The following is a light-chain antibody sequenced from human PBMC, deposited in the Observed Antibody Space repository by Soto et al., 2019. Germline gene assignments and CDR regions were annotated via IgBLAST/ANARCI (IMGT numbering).Light chain of an antibody. CDR1: SSNIVAGYD. CDR3: CSYAGSRRV. CDR2: EGS. Sequence: QSVLTQPPSVSGAPGQRVTLSCTGSSSNIVAGYDVHWYQLLPGTAPKLMIYEGSKRPSGVSNRFSGSKSGNTASLTISGLQAEDEADYYCCSYAGSRRVFGTGTNVPVL. V-gene: IGLV1-40*01. J-gene: IGLJ1*01.